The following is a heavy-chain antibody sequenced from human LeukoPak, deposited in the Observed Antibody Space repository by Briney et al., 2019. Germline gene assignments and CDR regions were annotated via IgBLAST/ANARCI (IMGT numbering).Heavy chain of an antibody. J-gene: IGHJ4*02. D-gene: IGHD5-12*01. CDR2: IYSGGST. CDR3: ASSGGYETFDY. Sequence: GGSLRLSCAAPGFTVSSNYMSWVRQAPGKGLEWVSVIYSGGSTYYADSVKGRFTISRDNYKNTLYLQMNSLRAADTAVYYCASSGGYETFDYWGQGTLVTVSS. V-gene: IGHV3-53*01. CDR1: GFTVSSNY.